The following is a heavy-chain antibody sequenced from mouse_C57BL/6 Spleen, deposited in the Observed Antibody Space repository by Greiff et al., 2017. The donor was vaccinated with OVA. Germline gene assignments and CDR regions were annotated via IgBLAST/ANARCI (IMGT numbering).Heavy chain of an antibody. D-gene: IGHD1-1*01. CDR1: GYTFTSYN. CDR2: IYPGNGDT. Sequence: GQLQQSGAELVNHHAPVKMSCKASGYTFTSYNMHWVKQTPRQGLEWIGAIYPGNGDTSYNQKFKGKATLTVDKSSSTACMQLSSLTSEDSAVYFCAREITTVVATDYFDYWGQGTTLTVSS. V-gene: IGHV1-12*01. J-gene: IGHJ2*01. CDR3: AREITTVVATDYFDY.